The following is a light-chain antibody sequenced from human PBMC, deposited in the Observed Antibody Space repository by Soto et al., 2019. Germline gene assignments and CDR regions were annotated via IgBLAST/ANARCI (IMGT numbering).Light chain of an antibody. Sequence: EIVLTQSPGTLSLSPGERATLSFRASQTVSTNYLAWYQQKPGQAPRLLIYGASKRPTVIPDRFSSSGSGTDFTLSISRLEPEDFALYCCQHYCSSPRTFGQGTKVDI. CDR1: QTVSTNY. CDR2: GAS. J-gene: IGKJ1*01. CDR3: QHYCSSPRT. V-gene: IGKV3-20*01.